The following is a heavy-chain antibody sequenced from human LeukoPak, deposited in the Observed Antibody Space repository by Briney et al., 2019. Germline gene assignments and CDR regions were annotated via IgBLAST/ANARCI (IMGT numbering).Heavy chain of an antibody. CDR3: ARVLEYGDYVLHPFDY. CDR1: GGSISSSSYY. CDR2: IYYSGST. V-gene: IGHV4-39*07. Sequence: SETLSLTCTVSGGSISSSSYYWGWIRQPPGTGLEWIGSIYYSGSTYYNPSLKSRVTISVDTSKNQFSLKLSSVTAADTAVYYCARVLEYGDYVLHPFDYWGQGTLVTVSS. J-gene: IGHJ4*02. D-gene: IGHD4-17*01.